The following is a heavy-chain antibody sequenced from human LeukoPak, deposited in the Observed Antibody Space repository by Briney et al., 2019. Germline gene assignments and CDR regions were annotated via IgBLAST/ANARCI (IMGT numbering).Heavy chain of an antibody. D-gene: IGHD3-16*02. J-gene: IGHJ5*02. CDR3: ARERIIMIHGWFDP. CDR2: INPDTGDT. Sequence: GASVKVSCKASGYTFTDYYMHWVRQAPGQGLEWMGWINPDTGDTNYAQNFQGTVTMTRDTSISTAYMELSRLRSDDTAVYYRARERIIMIHGWFDPWGQGTLVTVSS. CDR1: GYTFTDYY. V-gene: IGHV1-2*02.